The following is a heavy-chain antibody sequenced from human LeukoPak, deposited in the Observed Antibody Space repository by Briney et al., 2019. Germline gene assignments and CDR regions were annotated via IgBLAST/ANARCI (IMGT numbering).Heavy chain of an antibody. V-gene: IGHV4-34*01. D-gene: IGHD6-13*01. Sequence: SETLSLTCAVYGGSFSGYYWSWIRQPPGKGLEWIGEINHSGSTNYNPSLKSRVTISVGTSKNQFSLKLSSVTAADTAVYYCARGVSTYSSSWYGGDYFDYWGQGTLVTVSS. CDR1: GGSFSGYY. CDR3: ARGVSTYSSSWYGGDYFDY. CDR2: INHSGST. J-gene: IGHJ4*02.